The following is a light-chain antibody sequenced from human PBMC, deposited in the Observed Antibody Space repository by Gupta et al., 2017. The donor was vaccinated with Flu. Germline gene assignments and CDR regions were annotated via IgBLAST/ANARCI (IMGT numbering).Light chain of an antibody. CDR3: GTLADSRSVCV. CDR1: RGEEGGSNY. V-gene: IGLV2-23*01. J-gene: IGLJ3*02. Sequence: TICCATRGEEGGSNYVSWCQQHPRKAPKLVIYESNKRPSGVTDRFSGSKSGNTASVTITGLQSAEEADYYCGTLADSRSVCVVGVGTKLTV. CDR2: ESN.